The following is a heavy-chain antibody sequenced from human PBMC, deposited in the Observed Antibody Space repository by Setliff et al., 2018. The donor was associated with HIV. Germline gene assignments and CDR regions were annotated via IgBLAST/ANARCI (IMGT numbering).Heavy chain of an antibody. J-gene: IGHJ5*02. CDR2: IHYSGST. D-gene: IGHD6-19*01. V-gene: IGHV4-30-4*08. CDR3: AKVTPPYSSGWYEIWFDP. CDR1: GDSISSGGHY. Sequence: SETLSLTCSVSGDSISSGGHYWSWIRQSPGKGLEWIGYIHYSGSTYFNPSLKSRVSISTDTSKNQFSLKLTSVTAADTAVYDCAKVTPPYSSGWYEIWFDPWGQGTLVTVSS.